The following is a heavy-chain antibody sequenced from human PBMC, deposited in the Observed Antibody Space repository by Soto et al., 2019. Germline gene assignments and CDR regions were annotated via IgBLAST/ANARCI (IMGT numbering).Heavy chain of an antibody. CDR2: ISGSGGST. J-gene: IGHJ4*02. V-gene: IGHV3-23*01. D-gene: IGHD5-12*01. CDR3: AKVVIVATIPYYFDY. Sequence: GGSLRLSCAASGFTFSSYAMSWVRQAPGKGLEWVSAISGSGGSTYYADSVKGRFTISRDNSKNTLYLQMNSLRAEDTAVYYCAKVVIVATIPYYFDYWGQGTLVTVSS. CDR1: GFTFSSYA.